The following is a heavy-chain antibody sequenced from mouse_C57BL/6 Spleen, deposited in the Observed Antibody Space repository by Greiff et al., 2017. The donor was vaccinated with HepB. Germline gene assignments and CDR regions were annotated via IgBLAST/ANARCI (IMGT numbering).Heavy chain of an antibody. V-gene: IGHV7-3*01. J-gene: IGHJ2*01. CDR3: ASSYSPYYFDD. Sequence: EVKLVESGGGLVQPGGSLSLSCAASGFTFTDYYMSWVRQPPGKALEWLGFIRNKANGYTTEYSASVKGRFTISRDNSQSILYLQMNALRAEDSANYYCASSYSPYYFDDWGKGTTLTVSS. CDR2: IRNKANGYTT. CDR1: GFTFTDYY. D-gene: IGHD2-12*01.